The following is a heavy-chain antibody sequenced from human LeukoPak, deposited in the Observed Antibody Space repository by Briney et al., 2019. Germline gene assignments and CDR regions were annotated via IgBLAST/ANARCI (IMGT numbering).Heavy chain of an antibody. J-gene: IGHJ4*02. V-gene: IGHV4-34*12. CDR1: GVTFSGYY. Sequence: PSETLSLTCAVYGVTFSGYYWSWIRQPPGKGLEWIGEIIHSGSTNYNPSLKSRVTISVDTSKNQFSLKLSSVTAADTAVYYCARHGDYYGSGSRYWGQGTLVTVSS. D-gene: IGHD3-10*01. CDR3: ARHGDYYGSGSRY. CDR2: IIHSGST.